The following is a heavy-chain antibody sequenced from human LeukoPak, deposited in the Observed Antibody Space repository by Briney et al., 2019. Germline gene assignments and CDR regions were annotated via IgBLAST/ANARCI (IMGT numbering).Heavy chain of an antibody. CDR3: ARDGPPTTTSYYFDY. V-gene: IGHV3-30-3*01. J-gene: IGHJ4*02. CDR1: GFTFRNYY. D-gene: IGHD1-1*01. CDR2: ISYDGSNE. Sequence: PGRSLRLSCAASGFTFRNYYMHWVRQAPGKGLEWVAVISYDGSNEYYADSVKGRFTVSRDSSKNTLYLQMNSLRTEDTAVYCCARDGPPTTTSYYFDYWGQGTLVIVSS.